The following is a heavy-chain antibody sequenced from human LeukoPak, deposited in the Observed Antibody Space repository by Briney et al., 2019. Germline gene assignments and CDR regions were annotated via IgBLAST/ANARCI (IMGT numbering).Heavy chain of an antibody. V-gene: IGHV3-48*03. CDR1: GFTFNSRE. J-gene: IGHJ5*02. Sequence: PGGSLSLSCAASGFTFNSREMHWVRQAPGKVLEWVSYITSSGGITYYADSVKGRFTVSRDNAKNSLYLQMNSLRAEDTAVYYCAGERNCGGDCYQGSWFDPWGQGTLVTVSS. CDR3: AGERNCGGDCYQGSWFDP. CDR2: ITSSGGIT. D-gene: IGHD2-21*02.